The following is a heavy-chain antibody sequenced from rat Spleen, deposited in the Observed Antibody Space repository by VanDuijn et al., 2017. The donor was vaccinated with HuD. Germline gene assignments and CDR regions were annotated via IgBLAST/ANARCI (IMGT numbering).Heavy chain of an antibody. Sequence: EVQLVESGGGLVQPGRSLKLSCVASGFTFNNYWMTWIRQAPGKGLEWVASISYDGTATYYRDSVKGRFTLSRDNAKSTLYLQMNSLRSEDTATYYCARHSAAPVYVMDAWGQGASVTVSS. V-gene: IGHV5-31*01. J-gene: IGHJ4*01. CDR3: ARHSAAPVYVMDA. D-gene: IGHD1-11*01. CDR2: ISYDGTAT. CDR1: GFTFNNYW.